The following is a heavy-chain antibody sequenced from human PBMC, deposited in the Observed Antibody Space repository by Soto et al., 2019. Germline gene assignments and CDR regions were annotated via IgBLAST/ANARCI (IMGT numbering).Heavy chain of an antibody. D-gene: IGHD2-15*01. Sequence: QVQLVESGGGVVQPGRSLRLSCAASGFTFSSYAMHWVRQAPGKGLEWVAVISYDGSNKYYADSVKGRFTISRDNSKNMLYLQMNSLRAEDTAVYYCARELYCSGGSCYPAMGYGMDVWGQGTTVTVSS. CDR2: ISYDGSNK. CDR1: GFTFSSYA. CDR3: ARELYCSGGSCYPAMGYGMDV. V-gene: IGHV3-30-3*01. J-gene: IGHJ6*02.